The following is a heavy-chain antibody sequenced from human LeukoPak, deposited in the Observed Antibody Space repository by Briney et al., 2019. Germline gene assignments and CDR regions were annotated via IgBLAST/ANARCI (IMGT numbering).Heavy chain of an antibody. CDR1: GFTFSDYY. J-gene: IGHJ6*03. D-gene: IGHD4-17*01. V-gene: IGHV3-11*04. CDR3: ARGRTVYYYYMDV. Sequence: GGSLRLSCAASGFTFSDYYMSWIRQAPGKGLEWVSHISSSGSTIYYADSVKGRFTISRDNAKNSLYLQMNSLRAEDTAVYYCARGRTVYYYYMDVWGKGTTVTVSS. CDR2: ISSSGSTI.